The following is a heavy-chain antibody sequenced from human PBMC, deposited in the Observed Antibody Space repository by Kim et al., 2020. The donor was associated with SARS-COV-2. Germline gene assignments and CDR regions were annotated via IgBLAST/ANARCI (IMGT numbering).Heavy chain of an antibody. CDR3: ARGGLGPAAMRYYYGMDV. CDR1: GFTFSSYG. CDR2: IWYDGSNK. D-gene: IGHD2-2*01. Sequence: GGSLRLSCAASGFTFSSYGMHWVRQAPGKGLEWVAVIWYDGSNKYYADSVKGRFTISRDNSKNTLYLQMNSLRAEDTAVYYCARGGLGPAAMRYYYGMDVWGQGTTVTVSS. V-gene: IGHV3-33*01. J-gene: IGHJ6*02.